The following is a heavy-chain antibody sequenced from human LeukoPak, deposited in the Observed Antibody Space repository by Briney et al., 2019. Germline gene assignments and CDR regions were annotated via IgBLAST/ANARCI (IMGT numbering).Heavy chain of an antibody. CDR2: IIHSGST. CDR3: ARGRRGTMIVVGRSWFDP. V-gene: IGHV4-34*01. CDR1: GGSFSGHY. J-gene: IGHJ5*02. D-gene: IGHD3-22*01. Sequence: SETLSLTCAVYGGSFSGHYRSWIRQPPGKGLEWIGEIIHSGSTNYNPSLTSRVTISVDTSKNHFSLRLSSVTAADTAVYYCARGRRGTMIVVGRSWFDPWGQGTLVTVSS.